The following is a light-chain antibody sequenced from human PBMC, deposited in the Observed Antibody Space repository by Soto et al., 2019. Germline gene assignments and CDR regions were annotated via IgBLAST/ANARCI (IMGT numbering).Light chain of an antibody. CDR3: QQSYSTPRT. CDR1: QSISNY. J-gene: IGKJ1*01. Sequence: DIQMTQSPSSLSASVGDRVTIACRTSQSISNYLNWYQRKPGKAPKLLIYAAFSLQSGVPSRFSGSVSGTEFTRTISSLQAEDFATYYCQQSYSTPRTFGQGTKVEIK. CDR2: AAF. V-gene: IGKV1-39*01.